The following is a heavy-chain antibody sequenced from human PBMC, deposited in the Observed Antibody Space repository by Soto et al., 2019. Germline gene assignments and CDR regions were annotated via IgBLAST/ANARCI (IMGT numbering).Heavy chain of an antibody. CDR1: GGSFSGYY. V-gene: IGHV4-34*01. Sequence: QVQLQQWGAGLLKPSETLSLTCAVYGGSFSGYYWSWIRQPPGKGLEWIGEINHSGSTNYNPSLKCRVTISVDTSKNQFSLKLSSVTAADTAVYYCARGMYCGGDCSPEGLSGWGQGTLVTVSS. CDR3: ARGMYCGGDCSPEGLSG. D-gene: IGHD2-21*02. CDR2: INHSGST. J-gene: IGHJ1*01.